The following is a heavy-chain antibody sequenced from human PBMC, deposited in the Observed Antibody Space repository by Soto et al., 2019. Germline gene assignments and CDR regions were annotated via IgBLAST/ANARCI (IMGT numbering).Heavy chain of an antibody. J-gene: IGHJ4*02. CDR1: GYSFTTYW. CDR3: ARHKKISDRQNYFDC. D-gene: IGHD6-6*01. V-gene: IGHV5-51*01. CDR2: IYPGDSDT. Sequence: GESLKISCKASGYSFTTYWIGWVRQMPGKGLEWMGIIYPGDSDTRYSPSFQGQVTISADKSISTAYLQWSSLKASDTAMYYCARHKKISDRQNYFDCWGQGSQVTVSS.